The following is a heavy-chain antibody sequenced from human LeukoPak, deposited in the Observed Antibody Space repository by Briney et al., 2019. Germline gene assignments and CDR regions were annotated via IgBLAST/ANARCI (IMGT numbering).Heavy chain of an antibody. J-gene: IGHJ3*02. CDR3: ARVVPSLGIGI. V-gene: IGHV4-59*01. Sequence: SETLSLTCTVSGGSISSYYWSWIRRPPGKGLEWIGYIYYSGSTNYNPSLKSRVTISVDTSKNQFSLKLSSVTAADTAVYYCARVVPSLGIGIWGQGTMVTVSS. CDR2: IYYSGST. D-gene: IGHD3-10*01. CDR1: GGSISSYY.